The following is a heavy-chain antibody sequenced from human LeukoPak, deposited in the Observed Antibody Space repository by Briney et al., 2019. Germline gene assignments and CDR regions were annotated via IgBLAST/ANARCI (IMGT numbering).Heavy chain of an antibody. V-gene: IGHV3-48*03. CDR2: ISSSGGII. Sequence: GGSLRLSCAASGFTFSSYKMTWVRQAPGKGLEWVSYISSSGGIIYYADSVKGRFTISRDNAKNSLYLQMNSLRAEDTAVYYCARVSAGYSYGYFDYWGQGTLVTVSS. CDR1: GFTFSSYK. D-gene: IGHD5-18*01. J-gene: IGHJ4*02. CDR3: ARVSAGYSYGYFDY.